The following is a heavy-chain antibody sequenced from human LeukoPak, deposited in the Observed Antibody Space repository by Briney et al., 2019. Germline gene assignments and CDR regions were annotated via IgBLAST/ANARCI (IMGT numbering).Heavy chain of an antibody. CDR3: ARGLDYDFWSGSPYFDY. J-gene: IGHJ4*02. V-gene: IGHV4-30-2*01. CDR2: IYHSGST. Sequence: SQTLSLTCAVSGGSISSGGYSWSWIRQPPGKGLEWIGYIYHSGSTYYNPSLKSRVTISVDRSKNQFSLKLSSVTAADTAVYYCARGLDYDFWSGSPYFDYWGQGTLVTVSS. D-gene: IGHD3-3*01. CDR1: GGSISSGGYS.